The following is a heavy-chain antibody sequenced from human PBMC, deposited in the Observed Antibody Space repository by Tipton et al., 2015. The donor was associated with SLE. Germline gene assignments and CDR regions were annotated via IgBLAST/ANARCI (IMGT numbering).Heavy chain of an antibody. Sequence: SLRLSCAASGFTFSSYWMSWVRQAPGKGLEWVANIKQDGSEKYYVDSVKGRFTVFRDNAKESLFLQMNSLRAEDTAVYYCASAESQVRSGWYFDLWGRGPLVTVSS. CDR1: GFTFSSYW. J-gene: IGHJ2*01. CDR3: ASAESQVRSGWYFDL. V-gene: IGHV3-7*05. D-gene: IGHD3-10*01. CDR2: IKQDGSEK.